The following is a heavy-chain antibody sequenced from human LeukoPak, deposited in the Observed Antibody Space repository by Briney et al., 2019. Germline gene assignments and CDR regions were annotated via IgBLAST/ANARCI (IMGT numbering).Heavy chain of an antibody. CDR1: GGSIIYYY. Sequence: SETLSLTCSVSGGSIIYYYWSWIRQPPGKGLEWIGYIYCCGSTNYIPSLKSRVTISVDTSKNQFSLKLTSVTTGDTAVYYCARLRSWLRNLDHWGQGTLVTVSS. CDR2: IYCCGST. D-gene: IGHD6-13*01. J-gene: IGHJ4*02. CDR3: ARLRSWLRNLDH. V-gene: IGHV4-59*01.